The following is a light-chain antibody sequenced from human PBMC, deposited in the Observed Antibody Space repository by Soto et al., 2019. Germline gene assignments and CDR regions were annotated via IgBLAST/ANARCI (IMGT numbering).Light chain of an antibody. J-gene: IGKJ1*01. Sequence: DLQMAPSPSLLSASVGGRVTIPCRASQSISSWLAWYQQKPGKAPNLLIYKASHLENGVPSRFSGSGSGTEFTLTISSLQPGDFATYYCQHYNTYPWTCGQGAKVDIK. CDR1: QSISSW. CDR3: QHYNTYPWT. CDR2: KAS. V-gene: IGKV1-5*03.